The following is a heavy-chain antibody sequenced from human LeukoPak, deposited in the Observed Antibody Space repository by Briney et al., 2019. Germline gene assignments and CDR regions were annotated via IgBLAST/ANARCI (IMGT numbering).Heavy chain of an antibody. V-gene: IGHV4-39*07. CDR2: IYYSGST. J-gene: IGHJ6*03. CDR3: ARDGTLGYCSSTSCYRGRYYYYYMDV. Sequence: SETLSLTCTVSGGSISSSSYYWGWIRQPPGKGLEWIGSIYYSGSTNYNPSLKSRVTISVDTSKNQFSLKLSSVTAADTAVYYCARDGTLGYCSSTSCYRGRYYYYYMDVWGKGTTVTVSS. D-gene: IGHD2-2*02. CDR1: GGSISSSSYY.